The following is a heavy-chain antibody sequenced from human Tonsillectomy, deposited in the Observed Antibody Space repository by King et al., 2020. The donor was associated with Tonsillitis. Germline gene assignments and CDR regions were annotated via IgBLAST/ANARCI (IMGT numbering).Heavy chain of an antibody. V-gene: IGHV3-21*01. CDR2: ISRNSTYI. CDR3: ARGPPGTTVTSYYYYYMDV. CDR1: GFPFSSYS. D-gene: IGHD4-11*01. Sequence: VQLVESGGGLVKPGGSLRLSCAASGFPFSSYSMNWVRQAPGKGLEGVSCISRNSTYIYYADSVKGRFTISRDNAKNSLFLQMSSLRAEDSAVYYCARGPPGTTVTSYYYYYMDVWGKGTTVTVSS. J-gene: IGHJ6*03.